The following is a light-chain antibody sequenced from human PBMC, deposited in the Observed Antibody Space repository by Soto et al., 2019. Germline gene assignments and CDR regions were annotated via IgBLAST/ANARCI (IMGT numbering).Light chain of an antibody. V-gene: IGLV2-8*01. CDR3: KSYDGSNTYV. CDR2: EVV. Sequence: QSALTQPPSASGSPGQSVTISCTGTKNDIGVYDFVSWYQHHPGKAPRLIIYEVVQRPSGVSDRFSGSKSGNTASLTVSGLQAADEADYFCKSYDGSNTYVFGSGTKVTVL. CDR1: KNDIGVYDF. J-gene: IGLJ1*01.